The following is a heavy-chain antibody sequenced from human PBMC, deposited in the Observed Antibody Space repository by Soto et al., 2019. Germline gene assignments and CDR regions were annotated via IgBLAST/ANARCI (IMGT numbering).Heavy chain of an antibody. CDR1: GYTFRSYS. V-gene: IGHV1-18*01. D-gene: IGHD2-2*01. J-gene: IGHJ5*02. Sequence: QVQLVQSGAEVKKPGASVKVSCKTSGYTFRSYSISWVRQAPGQGLEWMGWINAYNGNKKYAQNLQGRVTMTTDTSARTAYTELRSVRSDVTAVYYCARDFAVGWFDPWGQGTLVTVSS. CDR3: ARDFAVGWFDP. CDR2: INAYNGNK.